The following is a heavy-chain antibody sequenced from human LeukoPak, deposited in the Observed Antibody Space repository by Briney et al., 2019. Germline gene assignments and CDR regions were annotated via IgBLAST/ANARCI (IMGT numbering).Heavy chain of an antibody. D-gene: IGHD2-21*01. CDR1: GFTFSSYS. J-gene: IGHJ3*02. Sequence: GGSLRLSCAASGFTFSSYSMNWVRQAPGKGLEWVSSISSSSSYIYYADSVKGRFTISRDNAKNSLYLQMNSLRAEDTAVYYCARLNSRRPLDAFDIWGQGTMVTVSS. CDR2: ISSSSSYI. CDR3: ARLNSRRPLDAFDI. V-gene: IGHV3-21*01.